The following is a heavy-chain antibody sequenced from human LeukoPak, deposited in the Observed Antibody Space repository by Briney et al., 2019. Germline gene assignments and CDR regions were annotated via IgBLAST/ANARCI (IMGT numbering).Heavy chain of an antibody. J-gene: IGHJ4*02. V-gene: IGHV3-7*01. CDR2: IKQDGSEK. D-gene: IGHD3-22*01. Sequence: PGGSLRLSCAASGFTFSSYWMSWVRQAPGKGLEWVANIKQDGSEKYYVDSVKGRFTISRDNAKNSLYLQMNSLRAEDTAVYYCAREGLAFYYDSSGYWNYWGQGTLVTVSS. CDR3: AREGLAFYYDSSGYWNY. CDR1: GFTFSSYW.